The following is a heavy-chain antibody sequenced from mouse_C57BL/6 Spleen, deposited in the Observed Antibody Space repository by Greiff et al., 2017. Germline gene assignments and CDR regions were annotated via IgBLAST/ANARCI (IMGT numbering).Heavy chain of an antibody. CDR1: GYTFTSYW. Sequence: QVQLQQPGAELVMPGASVKLSCKASGYTFTSYWMHWVKQRPGQGLEWIGAIDPSDSYTNYNQKFKGKSTLTVDKSSSTAYMQLSSLTSEDSAVYYCARPHYYGSSYEDYFDYWGKGTTLTVSS. CDR3: ARPHYYGSSYEDYFDY. D-gene: IGHD1-1*01. CDR2: IDPSDSYT. V-gene: IGHV1-69*01. J-gene: IGHJ2*01.